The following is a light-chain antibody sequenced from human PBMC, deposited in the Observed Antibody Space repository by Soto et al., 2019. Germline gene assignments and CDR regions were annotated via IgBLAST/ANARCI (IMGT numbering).Light chain of an antibody. J-gene: IGKJ1*01. V-gene: IGKV3-20*01. CDR1: QSVSSSY. CDR3: QQYGSSPRT. CDR2: GAS. Sequence: IVLTQSPGTLSLSPWERATLSCRASQSVSSSYLAWYQQKPGQAPRLLIYGASSRATGIPDRFSGSGSGTDFTLTISRLEPEDFAVYYRQQYGSSPRTFGQGTKVDIK.